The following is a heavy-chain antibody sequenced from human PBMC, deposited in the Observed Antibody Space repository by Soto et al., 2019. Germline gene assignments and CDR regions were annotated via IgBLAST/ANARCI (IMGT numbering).Heavy chain of an antibody. CDR2: IYHSGST. V-gene: IGHV4-38-2*01. J-gene: IGHJ4*02. D-gene: IGHD3-16*02. Sequence: LSLTCAVSGYSISSGYYWGWIRQPPGKGLEWIGSIYHSGSTYYNPSLKSRVTISVDTSKNQFSLKLSSVTAADTAVYYCARGGPPGVGINDYVWGSYRYLNVYYFDYWGQGTLVTVSS. CDR1: GYSISSGYY. CDR3: ARGGPPGVGINDYVWGSYRYLNVYYFDY.